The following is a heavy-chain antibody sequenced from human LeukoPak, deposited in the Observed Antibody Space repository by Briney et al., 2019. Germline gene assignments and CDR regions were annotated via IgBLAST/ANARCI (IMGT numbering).Heavy chain of an antibody. Sequence: PGGSLRLSCAASGFTFSSYAMSWVRQAPGKGLEWVSAISGSGGSTYYADSVKGRFTISRDNSKNTLYLQMNSLRAEDTAVYYCATRSGGCSSTSCYFRYWGQGTLVTVSS. D-gene: IGHD2-2*01. J-gene: IGHJ4*02. CDR2: ISGSGGST. CDR1: GFTFSSYA. CDR3: ATRSGGCSSTSCYFRY. V-gene: IGHV3-23*01.